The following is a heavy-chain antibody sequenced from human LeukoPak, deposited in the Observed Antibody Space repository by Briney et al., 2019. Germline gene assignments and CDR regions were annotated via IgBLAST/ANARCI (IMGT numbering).Heavy chain of an antibody. Sequence: GASVKVSCKASGYTFTGYYMHWVRQAPGQGLEWMGWINPNSGGTNYAQKFQGRVTMTRDTSISTAYMELSRLRSDDTAVYYCARGRLRIQLGHENWFDPWGQGTLVTVSS. D-gene: IGHD5-18*01. V-gene: IGHV1-2*02. J-gene: IGHJ5*02. CDR1: GYTFTGYY. CDR2: INPNSGGT. CDR3: ARGRLRIQLGHENWFDP.